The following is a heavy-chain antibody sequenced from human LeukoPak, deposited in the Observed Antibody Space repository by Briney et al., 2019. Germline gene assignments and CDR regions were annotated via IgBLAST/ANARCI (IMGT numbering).Heavy chain of an antibody. J-gene: IGHJ4*02. Sequence: GASVTVSCKASGYTFTRYGICWVRQAPGQGLEWMGWINPYTGNTNYAEKLQGRVTMTTDTSTRTAYKELTRLTSDDTALYYCARGGIEVDSWLFGDYWGGGT. CDR1: GYTFTRYG. CDR3: ARGGIEVDSWLFGDY. V-gene: IGHV1-18*01. D-gene: IGHD3-22*01. CDR2: INPYTGNT.